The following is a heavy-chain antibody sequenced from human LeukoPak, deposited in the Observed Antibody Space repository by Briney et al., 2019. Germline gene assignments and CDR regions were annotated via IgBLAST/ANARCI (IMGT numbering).Heavy chain of an antibody. D-gene: IGHD6-19*01. CDR2: IQYDGSNK. J-gene: IGHJ4*01. CDR1: GFTFSTYG. Sequence: GGSLRLSCAASGFTFSTYGMRWGRQAPGKGLECVAIIQYDGSNKYYAHSLKGRFTISRDNTEKTLYLQMNSLKAEDTAVYYSARRSSGGPRGSDDWGQGTLVTVSS. V-gene: IGHV3-30*12. CDR3: ARRSSGGPRGSDD.